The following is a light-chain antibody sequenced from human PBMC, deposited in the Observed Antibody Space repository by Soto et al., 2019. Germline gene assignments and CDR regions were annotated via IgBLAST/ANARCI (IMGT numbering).Light chain of an antibody. Sequence: DIQMTQSPSSVSASVGDRVTITCRASQDINNWLAWYQQKPGKAPKLLIYTTSSLQSGVPSRFIHSRSGTDFALTISSLQTEDFATYYCQQANCLPLTFGGGPKVWIK. CDR3: QQANCLPLT. CDR1: QDINNW. J-gene: IGKJ4*01. CDR2: TTS. V-gene: IGKV1D-12*01.